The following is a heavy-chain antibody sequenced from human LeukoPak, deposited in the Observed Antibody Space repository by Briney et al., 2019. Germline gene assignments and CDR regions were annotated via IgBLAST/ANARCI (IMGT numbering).Heavy chain of an antibody. CDR2: ISYDGSDK. CDR3: AKDLQPFYDILTGLFFDY. J-gene: IGHJ4*02. CDR1: GFTFSSYG. D-gene: IGHD3-9*01. V-gene: IGHV3-30*18. Sequence: GGSLRLSCAASGFTFSSYGMHWVRQAPGKGLEWVAVISYDGSDKYYADSVKGRFTISRDNSKNTLYLQMNSLRAEDTAVYYCAKDLQPFYDILTGLFFDYWGQGTLVTVSS.